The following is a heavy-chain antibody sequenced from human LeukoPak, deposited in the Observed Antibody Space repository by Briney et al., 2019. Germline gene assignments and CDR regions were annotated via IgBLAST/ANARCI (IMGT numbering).Heavy chain of an antibody. J-gene: IGHJ4*02. V-gene: IGHV1-2*02. CDR1: GYTFTSYY. CDR3: ARDYGFLPRYCSGDNCYSDVGDF. D-gene: IGHD2-15*01. CDR2: INPNRAVT. Sequence: ASVKVSCKASGYTFTSYYIHWGRQAPGQGPEWMGWINPNRAVTNYAQKFQGRVTMTSDTSITTAYMELGSLRSDDTAVYYCARDYGFLPRYCSGDNCYSDVGDFWGQGTLVTVSS.